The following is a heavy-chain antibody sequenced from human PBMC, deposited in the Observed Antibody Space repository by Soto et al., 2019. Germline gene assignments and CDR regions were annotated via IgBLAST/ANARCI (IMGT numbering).Heavy chain of an antibody. V-gene: IGHV1-18*01. CDR1: GYTFTSYD. CDR2: ITTNNGKT. D-gene: IGHD2-8*01. Sequence: QVHLVQSGAEVKKPGASVRVSCKASGYTFTSYDISWVRRAPGQGLEWMGWITTNNGKTDYPLKFQGRATMPTDTPTTTAYMELGGLGSDDTAIYSGVKTPPHPSQYVRDDYFDSWGQGTLVTVSS. CDR3: VKTPPHPSQYVRDDYFDS. J-gene: IGHJ4*02.